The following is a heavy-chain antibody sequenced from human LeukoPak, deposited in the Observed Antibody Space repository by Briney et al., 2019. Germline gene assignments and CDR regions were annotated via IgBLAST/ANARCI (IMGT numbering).Heavy chain of an antibody. V-gene: IGHV3-48*03. CDR3: AELGITMIGSV. J-gene: IGHJ6*04. Sequence: GGSLTLSCAPSGFTFSIFEMKWVRHATGEGLEWVSYFSSSSSTRYYSDSVKGRFSISRDNAKNSLYLQMNSLRAEDTAVYYCAELGITMIGSVWGKGTTVTISS. D-gene: IGHD3-10*02. CDR1: GFTFSIFE. CDR2: FSSSSSTR.